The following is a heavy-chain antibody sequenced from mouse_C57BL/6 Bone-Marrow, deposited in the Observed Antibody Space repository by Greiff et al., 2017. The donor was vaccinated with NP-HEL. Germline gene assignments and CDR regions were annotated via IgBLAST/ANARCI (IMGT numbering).Heavy chain of an antibody. CDR2: IYPRSGNT. CDR3: ARLQLLRYQYYFDY. V-gene: IGHV1-81*01. J-gene: IGHJ2*01. D-gene: IGHD1-1*01. Sequence: VKLMESGAELARPGASVKLSCKASGYTFTSYGISWVKQRTGQGLEWIGEIYPRSGNTYYNEKFKGKATLTADKSSSTAYMELRSLTSEDSAVYFCARLQLLRYQYYFDYWGQGTTLTVSS. CDR1: GYTFTSYG.